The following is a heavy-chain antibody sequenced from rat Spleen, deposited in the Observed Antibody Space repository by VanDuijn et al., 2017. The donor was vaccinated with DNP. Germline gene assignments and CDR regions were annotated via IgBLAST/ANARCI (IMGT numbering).Heavy chain of an antibody. CDR2: IWNTGGT. J-gene: IGHJ3*01. CDR1: GFSLTSYN. D-gene: IGHD1-5*01. V-gene: IGHV2-41*01. Sequence: QVQLKESGPGLVQPSQTLSLTCTVAGFSLTSYNVHWVRQPPGKGLEWMGVIWNTGGTRSNLALKSRLSISRDTSKSQVFLKMNSLQTEYTAMYFCARAGGTTWFAYWGQGTLVTVSS. CDR3: ARAGGTTWFAY.